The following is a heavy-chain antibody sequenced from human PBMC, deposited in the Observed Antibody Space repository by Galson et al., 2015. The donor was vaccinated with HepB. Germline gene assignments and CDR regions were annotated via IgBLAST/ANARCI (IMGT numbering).Heavy chain of an antibody. Sequence: CAISGDSVSSNSAAWSWIRQSPSRGLEWLGRTYYRSKWFYEYAISVKSRVTINPDTSKNHFSLQLNSVTPEDTAVYYCAGGHFSNAFDIWGQGTMVTVSS. CDR2: TYYRSKWFY. V-gene: IGHV6-1*01. CDR1: GDSVSSNSAA. CDR3: AGGHFSNAFDI. J-gene: IGHJ3*02.